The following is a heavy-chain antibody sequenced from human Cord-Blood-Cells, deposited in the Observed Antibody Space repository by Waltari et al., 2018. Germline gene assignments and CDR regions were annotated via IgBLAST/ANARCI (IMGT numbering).Heavy chain of an antibody. CDR1: GFPFRSYA. D-gene: IGHD1-7*01. Sequence: QVQLVESGGGVVQPGGSLSLSCAASGFPFRSYARHGVRQAPGTGLEWVAFIRYDGSNKYYADSVKGRFTISRDNSKNTLYLQMNSLRAEDTAVYYCAKDSRKANWNYAGDAFDIWGQGTMVTVSS. J-gene: IGHJ3*02. CDR3: AKDSRKANWNYAGDAFDI. V-gene: IGHV3-30*02. CDR2: IRYDGSNK.